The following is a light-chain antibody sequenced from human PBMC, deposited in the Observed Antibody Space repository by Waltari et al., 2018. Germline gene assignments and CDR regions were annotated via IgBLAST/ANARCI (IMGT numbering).Light chain of an antibody. CDR1: QINGNS. J-gene: IGKJ2*01. CDR3: QQYSEYPAT. V-gene: IGKV1-5*03. CDR2: RAS. Sequence: DIQLTQSPSTLSAPVGVRVTINRRASQINGNSLAWYQQRPGKAPHFLIYRASSLESGVPSRFSGGASGADFTLTISSLQPDDVATYYCQQYSEYPATFGQGTRLE.